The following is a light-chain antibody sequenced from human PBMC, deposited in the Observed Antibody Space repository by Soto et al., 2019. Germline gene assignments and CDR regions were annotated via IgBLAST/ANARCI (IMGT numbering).Light chain of an antibody. CDR3: SSRSGTDILYV. J-gene: IGLJ1*01. V-gene: IGLV2-8*01. CDR1: SSDVGTSNY. Sequence: SVLTQPPSASGSAGQSVTISCTGTSSDVGTSNYVSWYQQHPGKAPKLMIYEVTKRPSGVPDRFSGSKSGNTASLTVSGLQADDEADYYCSSRSGTDILYVFGTGTKVTVL. CDR2: EVT.